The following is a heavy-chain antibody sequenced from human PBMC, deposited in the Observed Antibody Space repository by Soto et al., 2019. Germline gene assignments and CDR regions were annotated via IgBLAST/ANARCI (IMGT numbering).Heavy chain of an antibody. Sequence: SQTLSLTCAISGDSVSGNTAAWNWIRQSPSRGLEWLGRTYYRSKWYNDYAVSVKSRITINPDTSKNQFSLQLNSVTPEDTAVHSLPSVSGWFLDYWGQGILVTVSS. CDR3: PSVSGWFLDY. J-gene: IGHJ4*02. CDR1: GDSVSGNTAA. CDR2: TYYRSKWYN. V-gene: IGHV6-1*01. D-gene: IGHD6-19*01.